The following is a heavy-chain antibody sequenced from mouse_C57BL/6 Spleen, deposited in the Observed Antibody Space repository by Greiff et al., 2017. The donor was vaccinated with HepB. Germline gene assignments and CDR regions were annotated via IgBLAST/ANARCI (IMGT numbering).Heavy chain of an antibody. Sequence: VQLQQSGPELVKPGASVKISCKASGYAFSSSWMNWVKQRPGKGLEWIGRIYPGDGDTNYNGKFKGKATLTADKSSSTAYMQLSSLTSEDSAVYFCARGYDYDDDFDYWGQGTTLTVSS. CDR2: IYPGDGDT. CDR1: GYAFSSSW. J-gene: IGHJ2*01. V-gene: IGHV1-82*01. CDR3: ARGYDYDDDFDY. D-gene: IGHD2-4*01.